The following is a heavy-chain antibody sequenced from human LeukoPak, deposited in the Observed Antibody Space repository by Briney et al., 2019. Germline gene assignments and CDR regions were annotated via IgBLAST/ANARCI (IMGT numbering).Heavy chain of an antibody. CDR2: ISYDGSNK. D-gene: IGHD4-17*01. V-gene: IGHV3-30-3*01. J-gene: IGHJ4*02. CDR3: ARGLYGDPPGLDC. Sequence: GGSLRLSCAASGFTFSSYAMHWVRQAPGKGLEWVAVISYDGSNKYYADSVKGRFTISRDNAKNTLYLQMNSLRAEDTAVYYCARGLYGDPPGLDCWGQGTLVTVSS. CDR1: GFTFSSYA.